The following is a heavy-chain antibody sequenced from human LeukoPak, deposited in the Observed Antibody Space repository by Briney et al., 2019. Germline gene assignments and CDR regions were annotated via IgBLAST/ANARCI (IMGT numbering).Heavy chain of an antibody. D-gene: IGHD3-3*01. V-gene: IGHV1-8*01. Sequence: ASVKVSCKASGYTFTSYDISWVRQATGQGLEWMGWMNPNSGNTGYAQKFQGRVTMTRNTSISTAYMELSSLRSEDTAVYYCARVSGFWSGYYVYYYYYMDVWGKGTTVTVSS. J-gene: IGHJ6*03. CDR2: MNPNSGNT. CDR1: GYTFTSYD. CDR3: ARVSGFWSGYYVYYYYYMDV.